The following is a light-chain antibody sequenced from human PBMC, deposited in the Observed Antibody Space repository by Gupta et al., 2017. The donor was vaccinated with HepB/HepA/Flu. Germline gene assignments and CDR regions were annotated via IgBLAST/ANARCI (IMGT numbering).Light chain of an antibody. CDR2: EVS. V-gene: IGLV2-8*01. CDR3: SSYEGSNNVV. Sequence: QSALTQPPSASGSPGQSVTISCPGTSSDVGGYNYVSWYQQHPGKAPKLMIYEVSKRPSGVPDRFSGSKSGNTASLTVSGLQAEDEADYYCSSYEGSNNVVFGGGTKLTVL. J-gene: IGLJ2*01. CDR1: SSDVGGYNY.